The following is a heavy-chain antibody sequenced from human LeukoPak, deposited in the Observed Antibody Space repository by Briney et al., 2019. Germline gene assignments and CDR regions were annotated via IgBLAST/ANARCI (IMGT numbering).Heavy chain of an antibody. CDR2: IYYSGST. CDR1: GGSISSYY. J-gene: IGHJ3*02. D-gene: IGHD6-19*01. CDR3: ARVRQEPGIAVAGDDAFDI. Sequence: ASETLSLTCTVSGGSISSYYWSWIRQPPGKGLEWIGYIYYSGSTNYNPSLKSRVTISVDTSKNQFSLKLSSVTAADTAVYYCARVRQEPGIAVAGDDAFDIWGQGTMVTVSS. V-gene: IGHV4-59*01.